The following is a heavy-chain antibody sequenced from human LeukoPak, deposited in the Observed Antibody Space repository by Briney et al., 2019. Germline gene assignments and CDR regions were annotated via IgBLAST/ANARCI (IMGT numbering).Heavy chain of an antibody. CDR3: ARDPLHYGDYVDWDY. V-gene: IGHV1-46*01. J-gene: IGHJ4*02. CDR2: INPSGGST. D-gene: IGHD4-17*01. Sequence: ASVKVSCKASGYTFTSYYMHWVRQAPGQGLEWMGMINPSGGSTTYAQRFQGRVTMTRDMSTSTVYMELSSLRSEDTAVYYCARDPLHYGDYVDWDYWGQGTLVTVSS. CDR1: GYTFTSYY.